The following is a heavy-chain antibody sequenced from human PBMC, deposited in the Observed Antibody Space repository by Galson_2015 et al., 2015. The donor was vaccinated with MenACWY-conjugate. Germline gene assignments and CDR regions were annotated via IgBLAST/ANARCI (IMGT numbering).Heavy chain of an antibody. V-gene: IGHV3-7*01. CDR2: IKPDGSEQ. CDR3: ARGLPKLGP. J-gene: IGHJ5*02. CDR1: GFTFSTYW. Sequence: SLRLSCAASGFTFSTYWMTWVRQAPGKGLEWVANIKPDGSEQYYVDSVKGRFTISRDNAKNSLFLQMNSLRAEDTAVYYCARGLPKLGPWGQGTLVTVSS.